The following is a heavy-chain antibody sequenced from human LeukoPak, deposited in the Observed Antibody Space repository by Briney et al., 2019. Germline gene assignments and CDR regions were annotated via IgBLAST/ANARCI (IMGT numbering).Heavy chain of an antibody. J-gene: IGHJ4*02. V-gene: IGHV3-23*01. Sequence: GGSLRLSCAAPGFTFSNYAMNWVRQAPGKGLEWVSVITGSGGNTYYADSVKGRFTISRDNSKNTLYLQMNSLRAEDTAVYYCAKGPYSSYWYYSDHWGQGTLVTVSS. D-gene: IGHD6-13*01. CDR1: GFTFSNYA. CDR2: ITGSGGNT. CDR3: AKGPYSSYWYYSDH.